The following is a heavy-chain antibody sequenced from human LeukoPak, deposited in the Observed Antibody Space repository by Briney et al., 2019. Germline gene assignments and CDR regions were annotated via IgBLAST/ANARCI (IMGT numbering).Heavy chain of an antibody. CDR2: IYTGDSDT. J-gene: IGHJ4*02. CDR3: ARQSDFSSPLLRELDWFVGY. CDR1: GYSFTSYW. Sequence: GESLKISCKGSGYSFTSYWIGWVRQMPGKGLEWMGIIYTGDSDTRYSPSFQGQVTISADKSISTAYLQWRSLKASDTAKYYCARQSDFSSPLLRELDWFVGYWGQGTLVTVSS. V-gene: IGHV5-51*01. D-gene: IGHD3-9*01.